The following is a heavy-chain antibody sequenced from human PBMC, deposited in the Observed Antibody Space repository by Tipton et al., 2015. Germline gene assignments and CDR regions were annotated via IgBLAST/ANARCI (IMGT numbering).Heavy chain of an antibody. J-gene: IGHJ3*02. CDR3: ARGKDGCNLDAFDI. V-gene: IGHV1-2*02. CDR2: INPNSGGT. D-gene: IGHD5-24*01. Sequence: QLVQSGAEMKKPGSSVRVSCTAYGDSFGNFAFTWVRQAPGQGLEWMGWINPNSGGTNFAQKFQGRVTMTTDTSISTAYTELSRLTSDDTAVYYCARGKDGCNLDAFDIWGQGTMVSVSS. CDR1: GDSFGNFA.